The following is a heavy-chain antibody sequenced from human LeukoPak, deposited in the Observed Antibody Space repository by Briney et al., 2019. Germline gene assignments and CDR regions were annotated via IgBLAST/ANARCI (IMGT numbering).Heavy chain of an antibody. V-gene: IGHV3-30*18. CDR1: GFTFSDYY. J-gene: IGHJ6*02. CDR3: AKEKVGYYYYGMDV. D-gene: IGHD1-26*01. CDR2: ISYDGSNK. Sequence: GGSLRLSCAASGFTFSDYYMSWIRQAPGKGLEWVAVISYDGSNKYYADSVKGRFTISRDNSKNTLYLQMNSLRAEDTAVYYCAKEKVGYYYYGMDVWGQGTTVTVSS.